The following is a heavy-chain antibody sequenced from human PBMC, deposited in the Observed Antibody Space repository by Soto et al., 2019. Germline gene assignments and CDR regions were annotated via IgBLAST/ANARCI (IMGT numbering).Heavy chain of an antibody. D-gene: IGHD4-17*01. V-gene: IGHV3-53*04. J-gene: IGHJ4*02. CDR1: GFTVSSNY. Sequence: EVQLVESGGGLVQPGGSLRLSCAASGFTVSSNYMSWVRQAPGKGLEWVSVIYSGGSTYYADPVKGRFTISRHNSKNTLYLQMNSLRAEDTAVYYCARDLSSGDLDYGLLGYWGQGTLVTVSS. CDR2: IYSGGST. CDR3: ARDLSSGDLDYGLLGY.